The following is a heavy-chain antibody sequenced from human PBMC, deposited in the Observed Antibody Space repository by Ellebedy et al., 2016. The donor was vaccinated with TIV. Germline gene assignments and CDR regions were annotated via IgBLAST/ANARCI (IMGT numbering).Heavy chain of an antibody. D-gene: IGHD2-15*01. J-gene: IGHJ4*02. CDR3: ARDSGFYCLDF. V-gene: IGHV3-7*01. CDR2: INSDGSEK. CDR1: GIPFTNSW. Sequence: ESLKISXVASGIPFTNSWMTWVRQSPGKGLQWVASINSDGSEKRYVDSAKGRFTISRDNAANSVYLQVSSLRGDDTAVYYCARDSGFYCLDFWGQGTLVTVSS.